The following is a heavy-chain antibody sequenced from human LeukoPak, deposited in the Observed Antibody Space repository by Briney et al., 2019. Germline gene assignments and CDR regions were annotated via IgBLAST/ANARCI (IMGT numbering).Heavy chain of an antibody. Sequence: SETLSLTCTMSGGSISGYYWSWIRQPAGKGLEWIGRIFSRGTTNYNPSLKSRVTMSVDTSKNQFSLKLSSVTAADTAVYYCARDHNGGFDPWGQGTLVTVSS. V-gene: IGHV4-4*07. CDR3: ARDHNGGFDP. J-gene: IGHJ5*02. CDR2: IFSRGTT. D-gene: IGHD1-1*01. CDR1: GGSISGYY.